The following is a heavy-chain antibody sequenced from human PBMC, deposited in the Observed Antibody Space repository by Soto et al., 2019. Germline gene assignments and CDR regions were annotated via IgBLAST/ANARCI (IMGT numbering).Heavy chain of an antibody. CDR3: AREMAAPSEYYYGLDV. V-gene: IGHV3-30*04. CDR2: ISYDGSNK. CDR1: GFTFSNYP. Sequence: QVQLVESGGGVVQPGRSLRLSCVASGFTFSNYPMHWVRQAPGKGLEWVAIISYDGSNKYYADSVKGRFTISRDNSNNMLYLQMNSLRAEDTAVYYCAREMAAPSEYYYGLDVWGQGTTVTVS. D-gene: IGHD6-13*01. J-gene: IGHJ6*02.